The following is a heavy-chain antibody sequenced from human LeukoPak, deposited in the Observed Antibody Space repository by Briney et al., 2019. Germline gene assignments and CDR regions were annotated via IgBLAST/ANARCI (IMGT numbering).Heavy chain of an antibody. CDR1: GFTFDDYT. V-gene: IGHV3-43*01. D-gene: IGHD3-10*01. Sequence: PGGSLRLSCAASGFTFDDYTMHWVRQAPGKGLEWVSLISWDGGSTYYADSVKGRFTISRDNAKNSLYLQMNSLRAEDTAVYYCARGKRIWFGPKPFDYWGQGTLVTVSS. CDR2: ISWDGGST. J-gene: IGHJ4*02. CDR3: ARGKRIWFGPKPFDY.